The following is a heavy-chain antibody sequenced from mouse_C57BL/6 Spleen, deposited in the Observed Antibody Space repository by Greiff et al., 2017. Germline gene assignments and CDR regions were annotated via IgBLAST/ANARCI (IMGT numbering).Heavy chain of an antibody. J-gene: IGHJ3*01. D-gene: IGHD2-10*02. CDR2: IDPETGGT. CDR1: GYTFTDYE. Sequence: VQLQQSGAELVRPGASVTLSCKASGYTFTDYEMHWVKQTPVHGLEWIGAIDPETGGTASNQKFKGKAILTADKSSSTAYMDLRSLTSEDSAVDYCTRGEGYGNYFPFAYWGQGTLVTVSA. V-gene: IGHV1-15*01. CDR3: TRGEGYGNYFPFAY.